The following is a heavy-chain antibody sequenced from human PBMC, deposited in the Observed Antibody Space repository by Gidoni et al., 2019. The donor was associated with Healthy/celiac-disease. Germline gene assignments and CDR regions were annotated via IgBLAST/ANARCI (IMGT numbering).Heavy chain of an antibody. CDR1: GFTFSSYG. D-gene: IGHD3-10*01. CDR2: IWYDGSNK. V-gene: IGHV3-33*01. CDR3: ARGSGWFGELSSI. Sequence: QVQLVESGGGVVQRGRSLSLPWSASGFTFSSYGMHRVRQAPGKGREWVAVIWYDGSNKYYADSVKGRFTISRDNSKNTLYLQMNSLRAEDTAVYYCARGSGWFGELSSIWGQGTLVTVSS. J-gene: IGHJ4*02.